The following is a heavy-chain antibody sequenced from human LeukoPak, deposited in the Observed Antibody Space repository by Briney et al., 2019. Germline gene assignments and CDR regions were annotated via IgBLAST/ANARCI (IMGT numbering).Heavy chain of an antibody. J-gene: IGHJ5*02. CDR3: AREGAVPGIDP. V-gene: IGHV4-38-2*02. CDR1: GYSITSGFS. Sequence: SETLSLTCAASGYSITSGFSWGWIRQPPGKGLEWIGTISHSGTTDYKSTLESRLTISMDTSKNLFSLRLTSVTAADTAVYYCAREGAVPGIDPWGQGTLVTVSS. D-gene: IGHD3-16*01. CDR2: ISHSGTT.